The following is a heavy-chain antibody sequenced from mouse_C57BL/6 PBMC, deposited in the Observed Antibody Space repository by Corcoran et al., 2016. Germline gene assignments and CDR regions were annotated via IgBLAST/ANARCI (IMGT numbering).Heavy chain of an antibody. CDR3: ARVFPLGGYFDV. V-gene: IGHV1-18*01. D-gene: IGHD6-1*01. CDR1: GYTFTDYN. Sequence: EVQLQQSGPELVKPGASVKIPCKASGYTFTDYNMDWVKQSHGKSLEWIGDINPNNGGTIYNQKFKGKATLTVDKSSSTAYMELRSLTAEDTAVYYCARVFPLGGYFDVWGTGTTVTVSS. CDR2: INPNNGGT. J-gene: IGHJ1*03.